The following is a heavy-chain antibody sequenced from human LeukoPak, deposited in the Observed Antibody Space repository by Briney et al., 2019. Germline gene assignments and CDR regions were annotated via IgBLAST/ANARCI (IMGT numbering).Heavy chain of an antibody. V-gene: IGHV1-3*01. CDR3: ARNGQQRELAYYFDY. D-gene: IGHD6-13*01. CDR1: GYTLTSYA. J-gene: IGHJ4*02. CDR2: INAVNSNT. Sequence: GASVPVSCQASGYTLTSYAMHWVRQAPGQRLEWVGRINAVNSNTKYPQNFQGRLTITAAESTSTAYKDLSRLRTEDTDVYYGARNGQQRELAYYFDYWRQGTLLT.